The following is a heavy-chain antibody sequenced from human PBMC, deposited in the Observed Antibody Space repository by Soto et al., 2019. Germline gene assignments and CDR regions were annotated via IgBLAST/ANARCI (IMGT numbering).Heavy chain of an antibody. V-gene: IGHV3-23*01. CDR3: AKEWVAGTLLY. Sequence: GGSLRLSCIGSGFTXSNYAINWVRQTPGKGLEWVSVINGNGGYTQYADSVKGRFTISRDNSKDTLYLQMNSLRVEDTAVYYCAKEWVAGTLLYWGQGTRVTVSS. J-gene: IGHJ4*02. CDR1: GFTXSNYA. CDR2: INGNGGYT. D-gene: IGHD6-13*01.